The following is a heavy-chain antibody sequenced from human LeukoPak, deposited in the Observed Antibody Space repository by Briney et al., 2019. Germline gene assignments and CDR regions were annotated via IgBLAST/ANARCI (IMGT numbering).Heavy chain of an antibody. V-gene: IGHV3-23*01. CDR3: AKDLDGYNSDSFDY. CDR2: ISGSGGST. D-gene: IGHD5-24*01. CDR1: GFTFSSYW. J-gene: IGHJ4*02. Sequence: GGSLRLSCAASGFTFSSYWMHWVRQAPGKGLEWVSAISGSGGSTYYADSVKGRFTISRDNSKNTLYLQMNSLRAEDTAVYYCAKDLDGYNSDSFDYWGQGTLVTVSS.